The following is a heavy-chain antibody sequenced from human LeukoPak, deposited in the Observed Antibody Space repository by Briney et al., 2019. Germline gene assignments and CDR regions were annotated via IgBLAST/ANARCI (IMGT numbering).Heavy chain of an antibody. CDR3: ARIFSNYGDYYGDY. Sequence: PGGSLRLSCAVSGFTVSSHWMHWVRQAPGKGLVWVSRINSDGSSTSYADSVKGRFTISRDNTKNTLYLQMNRLRAEDPAVYYCARIFSNYGDYYGDYWGQGTLVTVSS. J-gene: IGHJ4*02. CDR1: GFTVSSHW. D-gene: IGHD4-17*01. CDR2: INSDGSST. V-gene: IGHV3-74*01.